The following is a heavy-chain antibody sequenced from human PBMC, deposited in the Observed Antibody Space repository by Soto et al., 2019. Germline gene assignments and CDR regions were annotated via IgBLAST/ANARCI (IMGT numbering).Heavy chain of an antibody. CDR2: IIPSGST. D-gene: IGHD5-18*01. CDR3: ARGVDRAKKGY. J-gene: IGHJ4*02. V-gene: IGHV4-34*01. CDR1: GGSFSGCY. Sequence: SETLSLTCAVYGGSFSGCYWSWIRQPPGKGLEWIGEIIPSGSTNYNPSLKSRVTISVDTSRNQFSLKVSSVTAADTAVYYCARGVDRAKKGYWGQGTLVTVSS.